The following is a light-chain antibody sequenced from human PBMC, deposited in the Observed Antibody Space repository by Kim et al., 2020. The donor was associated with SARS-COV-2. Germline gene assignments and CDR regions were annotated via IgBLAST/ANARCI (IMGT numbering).Light chain of an antibody. CDR3: KSRDSSGNVV. V-gene: IGLV3-19*01. CDR1: SLRSYY. J-gene: IGLJ2*01. CDR2: GRN. Sequence: SSELTQDPAVSVALGQTVRITCQGDSLRSYYASWYQQKPGQAPLLVIYGRNNRPSGIPDRFSGSSSGNTACLTITGAQAEDEADFYCKSRDSSGNVVFGGGTKLTVL.